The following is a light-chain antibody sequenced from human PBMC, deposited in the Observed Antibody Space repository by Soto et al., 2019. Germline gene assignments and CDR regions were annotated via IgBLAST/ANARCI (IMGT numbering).Light chain of an antibody. CDR2: ALS. Sequence: EIVLTQTPLSLPVSPGEPASISCRSRQSLLDTDDGSTYLDWYLQKPGQSPQLLIYALSSLASGVPDRFSGSGSGTEFTLSISRVQPEDVGVYYCLQHTDYPITFGQGTRLEIK. J-gene: IGKJ5*01. CDR1: QSLLDTDDGSTY. CDR3: LQHTDYPIT. V-gene: IGKV2-40*01.